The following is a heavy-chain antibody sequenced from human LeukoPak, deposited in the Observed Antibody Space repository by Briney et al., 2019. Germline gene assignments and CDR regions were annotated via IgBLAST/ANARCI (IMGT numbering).Heavy chain of an antibody. D-gene: IGHD2-15*01. CDR2: ISYGGSNK. CDR1: GFTFSSYA. V-gene: IGHV3-30-3*01. J-gene: IGHJ4*02. CDR3: ARVSRDMTSPFDY. Sequence: GGSLRLSCAASGFTFSSYAMHWVRQAPGKGLEWVAVISYGGSNKYYADSVKGRFTISRDNSKNTLYLQMNSLRVEDTAVYYCARVSRDMTSPFDYWGQGTLVTVSS.